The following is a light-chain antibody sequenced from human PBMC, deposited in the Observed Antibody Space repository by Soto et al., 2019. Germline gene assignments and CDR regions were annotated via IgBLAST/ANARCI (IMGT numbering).Light chain of an antibody. CDR3: AAWDDSLNGVV. J-gene: IGLJ2*01. CDR1: SSNIGSNT. CDR2: SNN. Sequence: QSALTQSPSASGTPGQRVTISCSGSSSNIGSNTVNWYQQFPGTAPKLLIYSNNQRPSGVPDRFSGSKSGTSASLAISGLQSEDEADYYCAAWDDSLNGVVFGGGTQLTVL. V-gene: IGLV1-44*01.